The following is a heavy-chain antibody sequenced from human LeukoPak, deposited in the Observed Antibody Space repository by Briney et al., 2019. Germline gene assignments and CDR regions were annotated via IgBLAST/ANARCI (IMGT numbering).Heavy chain of an antibody. J-gene: IGHJ3*02. Sequence: GASVKVSCKASGGSFSSYAISWVRQAPGQGLEWMGGILPIVNTADYAQKFQGRVTVTADKSTSTAYMELSSLRSEDTAVYYCAIRDPYYYDSSGYFLDAFDIWGQGTMVTVSS. CDR1: GGSFSSYA. V-gene: IGHV1-69*06. CDR2: ILPIVNTA. CDR3: AIRDPYYYDSSGYFLDAFDI. D-gene: IGHD3-22*01.